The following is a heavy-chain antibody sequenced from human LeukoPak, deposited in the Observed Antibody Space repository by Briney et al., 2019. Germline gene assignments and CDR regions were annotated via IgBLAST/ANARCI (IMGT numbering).Heavy chain of an antibody. D-gene: IGHD3-9*01. CDR2: ISYGGDNK. V-gene: IGHV3-30*04. CDR1: GFNFQIYA. Sequence: SGGSLRLSCAASGFNFQIYAMHWVRQAPGKGLEWVAIISYGGDNKYYADSVKGRFTISRDNSKSMLYLQMNGLRPEDTAVYYCSRYGPRDYDILTALDYWGQGTVVSVSS. J-gene: IGHJ4*02. CDR3: SRYGPRDYDILTALDY.